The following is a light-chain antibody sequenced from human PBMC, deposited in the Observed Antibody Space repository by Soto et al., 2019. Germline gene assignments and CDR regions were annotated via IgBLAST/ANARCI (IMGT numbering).Light chain of an antibody. CDR1: SSDVGAHDF. J-gene: IGLJ1*01. V-gene: IGLV2-14*01. CDR2: EVT. Sequence: QSALTQPASVSGSPGQSITISCTGTSSDVGAHDFVSWYQQHPGKAPKLMIYEVTKRPSGVSARFSGSKSGNTASLTISGLQGEDDADYDCSSYTNTAARVFGTGTKLTVL. CDR3: SSYTNTAARV.